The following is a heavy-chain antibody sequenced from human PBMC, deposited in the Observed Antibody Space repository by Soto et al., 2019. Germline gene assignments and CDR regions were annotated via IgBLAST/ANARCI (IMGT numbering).Heavy chain of an antibody. J-gene: IGHJ4*02. Sequence: SETLSLTCTVSGVSITSYKWSWIRQSPGKGLEWIAYMYSSGSSSYNPSLKSRVTISVDTSRNQYSLQLNSATAAATAVYYCAREWSAFDYWGQGILVTVSS. D-gene: IGHD2-15*01. CDR1: GVSITSYK. V-gene: IGHV4-59*01. CDR3: AREWSAFDY. CDR2: MYSSGSS.